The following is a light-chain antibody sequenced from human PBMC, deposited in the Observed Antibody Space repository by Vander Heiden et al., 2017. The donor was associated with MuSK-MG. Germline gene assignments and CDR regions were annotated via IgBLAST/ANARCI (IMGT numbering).Light chain of an antibody. CDR2: DAS. CDR1: QSVRSF. J-gene: IGKJ4*01. CDR3: QQRSNCPVT. V-gene: IGKV3-11*01. Sequence: EIVLTQSPATLSLSTGASATLSCRARQSVRSFLAWYQQKPGQAPRLLIYDASNRATGTPARFSGSGSGTDFTLTISSLEPEDFAVYYCQQRSNCPVTFGGGTKVEIK.